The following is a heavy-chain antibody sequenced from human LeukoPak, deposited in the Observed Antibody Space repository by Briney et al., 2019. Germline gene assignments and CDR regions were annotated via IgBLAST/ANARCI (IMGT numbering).Heavy chain of an antibody. J-gene: IGHJ4*02. D-gene: IGHD1-7*01. CDR3: ATATNWNYASDY. CDR1: GYTFTRHG. Sequence: GASVTVSYTASGYTFTRHGISGVRQAPGQGLEWMGWISANNGDTKYAEKFPGRVTMTTDTSTGTAYMELRSLRSDDTAVYYCATATNWNYASDYWGQGTLVTVSS. V-gene: IGHV1-18*01. CDR2: ISANNGDT.